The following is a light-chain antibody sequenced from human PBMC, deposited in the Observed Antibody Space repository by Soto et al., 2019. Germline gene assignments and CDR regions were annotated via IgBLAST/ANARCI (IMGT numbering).Light chain of an antibody. CDR1: QSVTSNY. CDR2: GAS. Sequence: EIVLTQSPGTLSLSPGERATLSCRASQSVTSNYLSWYQQKPGQAPRLLIYGASSRATGIPDRFSGSGSGTDFTLTISRLEPEDFEVYYCQNYGSSPCAFGGGTKVEIK. J-gene: IGKJ4*01. CDR3: QNYGSSPCA. V-gene: IGKV3-20*01.